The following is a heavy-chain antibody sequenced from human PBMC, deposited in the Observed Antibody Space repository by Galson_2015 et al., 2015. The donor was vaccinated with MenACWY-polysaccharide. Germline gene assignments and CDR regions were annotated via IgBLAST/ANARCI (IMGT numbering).Heavy chain of an antibody. V-gene: IGHV5-51*01. CDR3: ARKDHGTGSMDV. D-gene: IGHD3-10*01. Sequence: QSGAEVIKPGESLQISCKASGYLFTSFAIGWVRQMPGKGLEWLGIIYPSDSDVKYNPSFQGQVTFSADRSTNTAYLQWSSLKASDSAMYYCARKDHGTGSMDVWGQGTTVTVSS. CDR2: IYPSDSDV. J-gene: IGHJ6*02. CDR1: GYLFTSFA.